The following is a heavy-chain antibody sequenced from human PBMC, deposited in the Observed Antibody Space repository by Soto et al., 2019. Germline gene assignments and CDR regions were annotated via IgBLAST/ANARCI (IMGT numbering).Heavy chain of an antibody. CDR3: ARTVLGPDLLADSFVDYYYYMDV. Sequence: WGILSLTCPVCRGSISNFHCICIQKNTGKGPERIGYVYYTGSTSYNPSPKRRVTFSADSSRGQFSLRLNSVTAADTAVYYCARTVLGPDLLADSFVDYYYYMDVWGQGTTVTVSS. J-gene: IGHJ6*03. V-gene: IGHV4-59*08. CDR1: RGSISNFH. CDR2: VYYTGST. D-gene: IGHD3-9*01.